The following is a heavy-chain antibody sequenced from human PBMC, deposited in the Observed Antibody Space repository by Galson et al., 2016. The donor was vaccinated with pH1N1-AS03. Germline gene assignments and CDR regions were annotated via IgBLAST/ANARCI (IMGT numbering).Heavy chain of an antibody. CDR3: AREDSSGYFLIDS. CDR2: ISGYNGKT. D-gene: IGHD3-22*01. V-gene: IGHV1-18*01. Sequence: SVKVSCKASGYTFNNYAITWLRQAPGQGLEWMGWISGYNGKTNYAQKLQGRITITTDTSTTTAYMELTSLGSDDTAVYYCAREDSSGYFLIDSWGQGTLVTISS. CDR1: GYTFNNYA. J-gene: IGHJ4*02.